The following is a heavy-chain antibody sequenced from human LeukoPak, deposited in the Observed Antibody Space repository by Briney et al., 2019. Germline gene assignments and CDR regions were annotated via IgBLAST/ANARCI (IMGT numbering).Heavy chain of an antibody. CDR1: GGPFSGYY. D-gene: IGHD3-22*01. J-gene: IGHJ4*02. Sequence: SETLSLTCAVYGGPFSGYYWSWIRQPPGKGLEWIGEINHSGSTNYNPSLKSRVTISVDTSKNQFSLKLSSVTAADTAVYYCARGPFRGTMIVVVTVGGFDYWGQGTLVTVSS. CDR3: ARGPFRGTMIVVVTVGGFDY. CDR2: INHSGST. V-gene: IGHV4-34*01.